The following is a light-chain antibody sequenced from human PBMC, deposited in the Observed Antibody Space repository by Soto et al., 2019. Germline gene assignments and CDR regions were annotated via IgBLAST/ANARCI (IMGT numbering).Light chain of an antibody. CDR2: GAS. CDR1: QSVSSK. V-gene: IGKV3-15*01. Sequence: EIVMTQSPATLSVSPGERATLSCRASQSVSSKLAWFQQKPGQAPSLLIYGASTRATGIPARFIGSGSGTEFTLTISSLQSEDFAVYYCQQYNIWPPWTFGQGTKVDIK. J-gene: IGKJ1*01. CDR3: QQYNIWPPWT.